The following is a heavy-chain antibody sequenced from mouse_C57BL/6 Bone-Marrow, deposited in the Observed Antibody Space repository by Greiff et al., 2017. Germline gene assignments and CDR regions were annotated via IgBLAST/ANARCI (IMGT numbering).Heavy chain of an antibody. CDR2: INPSSGYT. J-gene: IGHJ3*01. CDR3: ARWADYYGSAY. D-gene: IGHD1-1*01. Sequence: QVHVKQSGAELARPGASVKMSCKASGYTFTSYTMHWVKQRPGQGLEWIGYINPSSGYTKYNQKFKDKATLTADKSSSTAYMQLSSLTSEDSAVYYCARWADYYGSAYWGQGTLVTVSA. CDR1: GYTFTSYT. V-gene: IGHV1-4*01.